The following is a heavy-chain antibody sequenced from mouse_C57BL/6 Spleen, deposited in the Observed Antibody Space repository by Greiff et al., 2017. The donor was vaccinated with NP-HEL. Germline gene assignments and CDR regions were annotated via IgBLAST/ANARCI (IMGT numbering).Heavy chain of an antibody. CDR1: GYTFTDYY. CDR3: ARSALYYFDY. Sequence: VQLKESGPVLVKPGASVKMSCKASGYTFTDYYMNWVKQSHGKSLEWIGVINPYNGGTSYNQKFKGKATLTVDKSSSTAYMELNSLTSEDSAVYYCARSALYYFDYWGQGTTLTVSS. V-gene: IGHV1-19*01. J-gene: IGHJ2*01. D-gene: IGHD3-1*01. CDR2: INPYNGGT.